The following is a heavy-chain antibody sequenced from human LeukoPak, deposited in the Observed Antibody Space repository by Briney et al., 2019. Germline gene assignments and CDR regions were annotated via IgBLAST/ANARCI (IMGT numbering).Heavy chain of an antibody. D-gene: IGHD2-15*01. V-gene: IGHV1-8*03. CDR1: GYTFTSYG. J-gene: IGHJ5*02. CDR3: ARSYCSGGSCYSGRFWFDP. CDR2: MNPNSGNT. Sequence: ASVKVSCKASGYTFTSYGISWVRQAPGQGLEWMGWMNPNSGNTGYAQKFQGRVTITRNTSISTAYMELSSLRSEDTAVYYCARSYCSGGSCYSGRFWFDPWGQGTLVTVSS.